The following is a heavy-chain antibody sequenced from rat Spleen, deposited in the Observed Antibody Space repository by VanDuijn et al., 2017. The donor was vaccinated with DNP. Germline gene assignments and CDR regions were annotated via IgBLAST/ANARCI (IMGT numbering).Heavy chain of an antibody. CDR2: ISYDGSSS. CDR1: GFTFRNYD. J-gene: IGHJ2*01. D-gene: IGHD5-1*01. V-gene: IGHV5-29*01. Sequence: EVQLVKSGGGLIQPGRSLKLSCTASGFTFRNYDMAWVRQAPTKGLEWVATISYDGSSSYYRDSVKGRFTISRDNAKSTLYLQMDSLRSEDTATYYCRTGSDYWGQGVMVTVSS. CDR3: RTGSDY.